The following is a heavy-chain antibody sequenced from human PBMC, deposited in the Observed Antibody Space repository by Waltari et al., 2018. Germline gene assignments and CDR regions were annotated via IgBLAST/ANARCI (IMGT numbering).Heavy chain of an antibody. V-gene: IGHV4-4*02. CDR3: ARDYSGGQLWN. J-gene: IGHJ4*02. CDR2: IFDTGST. CDR1: GGTISSSNW. Sequence: QLQESGPGLVRPSGTLSLTCTVSGGTISSSNWWTWVRQAPGKGREWIGEIFDTGSTIYNPSLKSRLTISVAKSKNQFSLKLTSVTAADTAVYFCARDYSGGQLWNWGQGTLVTVSS. D-gene: IGHD5-18*01.